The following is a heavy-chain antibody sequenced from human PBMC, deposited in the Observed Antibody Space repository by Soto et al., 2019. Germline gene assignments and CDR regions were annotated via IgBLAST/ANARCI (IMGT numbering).Heavy chain of an antibody. CDR2: IIPIFGTA. D-gene: IGHD3-9*01. Sequence: ASVKVSCKASGGTFSSYAISWVRQAPGQGLEWMGGIIPIFGTANYAQKFQGRVTITADESTSTAYMELSSLRSEDTAVYYCARWSPYYDILTGYYGYNWFDPWGQGTLVTVSS. CDR1: GGTFSSYA. V-gene: IGHV1-69*13. CDR3: ARWSPYYDILTGYYGYNWFDP. J-gene: IGHJ5*02.